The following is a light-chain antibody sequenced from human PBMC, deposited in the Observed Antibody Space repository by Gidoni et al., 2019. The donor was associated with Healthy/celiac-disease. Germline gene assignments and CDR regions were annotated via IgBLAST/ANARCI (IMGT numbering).Light chain of an antibody. V-gene: IGKV4-1*01. CDR1: QRVLYSSYNKNY. J-gene: IGKJ4*01. CDR2: WAS. Sequence: DCVMTQPPASLVVLLGEWATINCTSSQRVLYSSYNKNYLAWYQQKPGQPPRLLIYWASTRESGVPDRFSGSGSGTDFTLTISRLQAEDVAVYYCQQYYSTPLTFGGGTKVEIK. CDR3: QQYYSTPLT.